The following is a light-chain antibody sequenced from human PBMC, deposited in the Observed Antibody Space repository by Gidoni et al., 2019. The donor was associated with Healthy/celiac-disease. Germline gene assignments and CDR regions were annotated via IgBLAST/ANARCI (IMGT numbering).Light chain of an antibody. V-gene: IGKV3-15*01. J-gene: IGKJ4*01. Sequence: PATLSVSPGERATLSCRASQSVSSNLAWYQQKPGQAPRLLIYGASTRATGIPARFSGSGSGTEFTLTISSLQSEDFAVYYCQQYNNWPLTFGGGTKVEIK. CDR3: QQYNNWPLT. CDR1: QSVSSN. CDR2: GAS.